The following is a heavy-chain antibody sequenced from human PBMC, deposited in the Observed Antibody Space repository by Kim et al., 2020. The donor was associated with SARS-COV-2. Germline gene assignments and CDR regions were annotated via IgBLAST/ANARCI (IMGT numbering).Heavy chain of an antibody. V-gene: IGHV3-21*01. CDR1: GFTFSSYS. CDR2: ISSSSSYI. Sequence: GGSLRLSCAASGFTFSSYSMNWVRQAPGKGLEWVSSISSSSSYIYYADSVKGRFTISRDNAKNSLYLQMNSLRAEDTAVYYCAREFIAPDYDILTGSYYYYGMDVWSQGTTVTVSS. CDR3: AREFIAPDYDILTGSYYYYGMDV. D-gene: IGHD3-9*01. J-gene: IGHJ6*02.